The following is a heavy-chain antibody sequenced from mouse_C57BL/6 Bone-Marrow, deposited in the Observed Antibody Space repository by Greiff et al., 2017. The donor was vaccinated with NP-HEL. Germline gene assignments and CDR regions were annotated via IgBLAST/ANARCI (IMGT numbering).Heavy chain of an antibody. CDR2: IYPGDGDT. CDR1: GYAFSSYW. J-gene: IGHJ3*01. CDR3: ARPIYYDYDLAY. D-gene: IGHD2-4*01. Sequence: QVQLQQSGAELVKPGASVKISCKASGYAFSSYWMNWVKQRPGKGLEWIGQIYPGDGDTNYNGKFKGKATLTADKSSSTAYMQLSSLTSEDSAVYFCARPIYYDYDLAYWGQGTLVTVSA. V-gene: IGHV1-80*01.